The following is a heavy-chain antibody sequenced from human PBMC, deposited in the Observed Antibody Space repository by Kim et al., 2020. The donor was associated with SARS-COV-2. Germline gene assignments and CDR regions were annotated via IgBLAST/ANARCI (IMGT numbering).Heavy chain of an antibody. D-gene: IGHD1-26*01. CDR3: ARGGGSYDFDY. V-gene: IGHV3-21*01. CDR1: GFTFSSYS. Sequence: GGSLRLSCAASGFTFSSYSMNWVRQAPGKGLEWVSSISSSSSYIYYADSVKGRFTISRDNAKNSLYLQMNSLRVEDTAVYYCARGGGSYDFDYWGQGTLVTVSS. CDR2: ISSSSSYI. J-gene: IGHJ4*02.